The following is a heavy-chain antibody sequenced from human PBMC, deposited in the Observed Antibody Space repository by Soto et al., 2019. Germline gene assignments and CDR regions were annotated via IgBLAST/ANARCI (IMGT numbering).Heavy chain of an antibody. CDR2: MNPNSGNT. Sequence: VKVSCKASGYTFTSYDINCVRQATGQGLEWMGWMNPNSGNTGYAQKFQGRVTMTRNTSISTAYMELSSLRSEDTAVYYCARGRRITIFGVAPPYDAFDIWGQGTMVTVSS. J-gene: IGHJ3*02. D-gene: IGHD3-3*01. CDR3: ARGRRITIFGVAPPYDAFDI. CDR1: GYTFTSYD. V-gene: IGHV1-8*01.